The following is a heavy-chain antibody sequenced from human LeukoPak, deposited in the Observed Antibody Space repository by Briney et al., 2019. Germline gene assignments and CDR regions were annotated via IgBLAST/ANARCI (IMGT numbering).Heavy chain of an antibody. CDR3: ALRGYSYGFDY. J-gene: IGHJ4*02. D-gene: IGHD5-18*01. CDR1: GFTFSSHA. Sequence: GGSLRLSCAASGFTFSSHAMHWVRQVPGKGLEWVAVISHDGSKKYYADSVKGRFSISRDSSKNTLYLQMNSLRAEDTAVYYCALRGYSYGFDYWGQGTLVTVSS. CDR2: ISHDGSKK. V-gene: IGHV3-30-3*01.